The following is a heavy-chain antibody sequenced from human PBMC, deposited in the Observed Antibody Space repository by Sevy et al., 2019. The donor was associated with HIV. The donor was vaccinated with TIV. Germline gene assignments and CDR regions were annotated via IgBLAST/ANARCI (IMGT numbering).Heavy chain of an antibody. D-gene: IGHD3-10*01. CDR1: GFTFSYYN. V-gene: IGHV3-21*01. CDR2: ISSGSSYI. CDR3: ARNLDYYASGPPDS. Sequence: GGSLRPSCAASGFTFSYYNMNWVRQAPGKGLEWVSSISSGSSYIFYVDSVKGRFTISRDNAKDSLFLQMNSLRAEDTAVYYCARNLDYYASGPPDSWGRGTLVTVSS. J-gene: IGHJ4*02.